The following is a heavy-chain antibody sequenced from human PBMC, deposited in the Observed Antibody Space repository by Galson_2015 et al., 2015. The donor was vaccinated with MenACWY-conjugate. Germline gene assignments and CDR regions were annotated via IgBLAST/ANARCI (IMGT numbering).Heavy chain of an antibody. D-gene: IGHD3-16*02. CDR3: ARALSQKIIVAGY. J-gene: IGHJ4*02. Sequence: SLRLSCAASGFTFSSYGMHWVRQAPGKGLEWVAVIWYDGSNKYYADSVKGRFTISRDNSKNTLYLQMNSLRAEDTAVNYCARALSQKIIVAGYWGQGTLVTVSS. CDR1: GFTFSSYG. CDR2: IWYDGSNK. V-gene: IGHV3-33*01.